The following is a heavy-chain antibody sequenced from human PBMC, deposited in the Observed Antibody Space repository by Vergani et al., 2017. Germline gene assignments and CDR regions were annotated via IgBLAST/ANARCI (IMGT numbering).Heavy chain of an antibody. CDR2: MNPNSGNT. D-gene: IGHD2-2*01. CDR3: AREDCSSTSCHYYFDY. J-gene: IGHJ4*02. V-gene: IGHV1-8*03. Sequence: QVQLVQSGAEVKKPGASVKVSCKASGYTFTSYDINWVRQATGQGLELMGWMNPNSGNTGYAQKFQGRVTITRNTSISTAYMELSSLRSEDTAVYYCAREDCSSTSCHYYFDYWGQGTLVTVSS. CDR1: GYTFTSYD.